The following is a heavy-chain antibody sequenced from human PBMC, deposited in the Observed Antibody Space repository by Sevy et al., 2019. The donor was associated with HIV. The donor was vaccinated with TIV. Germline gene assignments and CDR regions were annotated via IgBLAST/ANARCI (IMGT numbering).Heavy chain of an antibody. Sequence: ASVKVSCKASGYTFSDYSMHWVRQAPGQGLEWMGRINPKSGGTNCAQKFRGRVTMTRDTSISTAYMDLSGLGFDDTAVYYCARGEISTPLETFDYWGQGTLVTVSS. CDR3: ARGEISTPLETFDY. CDR2: INPKSGGT. V-gene: IGHV1-2*06. D-gene: IGHD3-16*02. J-gene: IGHJ4*02. CDR1: GYTFSDYS.